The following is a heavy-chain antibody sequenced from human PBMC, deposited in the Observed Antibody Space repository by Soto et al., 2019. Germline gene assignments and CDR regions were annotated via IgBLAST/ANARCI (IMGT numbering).Heavy chain of an antibody. CDR3: ATTIAAAGGYYFNY. Sequence: EVQLVESGGGLVQPGGSLRLSCAASGFTFSSYAMHWVRQAPGKGLEYVSTINNNGGSKYYANSVKGRFTISRDNSKNTLYLQMGSLRAEDMAVYYCATTIAAAGGYYFNYWGQGTLVSVSS. D-gene: IGHD6-13*01. J-gene: IGHJ4*02. CDR1: GFTFSSYA. V-gene: IGHV3-64*01. CDR2: INNNGGSK.